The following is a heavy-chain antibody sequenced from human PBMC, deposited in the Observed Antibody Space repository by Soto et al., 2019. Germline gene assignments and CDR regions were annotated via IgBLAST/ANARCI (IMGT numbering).Heavy chain of an antibody. CDR2: IFKSGST. D-gene: IGHD3-16*01. J-gene: IGHJ4*02. CDR3: ARQNYIWGNSDS. CDR1: GGSVTGGNYN. Sequence: SETLSLTCTVSGGSVTGGNYNWAWIRQAPGKGLEWIGAIFKSGSTYYNPSLKSRVTISVDTSKNQFSLKLTFVTAADTAVYYCARQNYIWGNSDSWGQGALVTVSS. V-gene: IGHV4-39*01.